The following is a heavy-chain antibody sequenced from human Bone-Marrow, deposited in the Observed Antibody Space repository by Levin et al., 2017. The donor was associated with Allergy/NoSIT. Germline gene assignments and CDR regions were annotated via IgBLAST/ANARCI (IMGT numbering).Heavy chain of an antibody. CDR1: GGSITSSSHY. Sequence: SETLSLTCNVSGGSITSSSHYWGWIRQPPGGGLEWIGSIYDSGSTYYNPSLRSRVTISVDTSKNQFSLKLTSVTAGDTAVDYCARHDRWGDIEPLFDPWGQGTLVTVSS. J-gene: IGHJ5*02. V-gene: IGHV4-39*01. D-gene: IGHD3-10*01. CDR2: IYDSGST. CDR3: ARHDRWGDIEPLFDP.